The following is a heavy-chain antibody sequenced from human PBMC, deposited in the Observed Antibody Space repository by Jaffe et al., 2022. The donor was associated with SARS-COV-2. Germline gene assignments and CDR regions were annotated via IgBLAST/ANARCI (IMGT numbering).Heavy chain of an antibody. Sequence: QLQLQESGPGLVKPSETLSLTCTVSGGSISSSSYYWGWIRQPPGKGLEWIGSIYYSGSTYYNPSLKSRVTISVDTSKNQFSLKLSSVTAADTAVYYCARGGGDNAQEYCTNGVCYTTPWNYGMDVWGQGTTVTVSS. CDR2: IYYSGST. J-gene: IGHJ6*02. CDR1: GGSISSSSYY. CDR3: ARGGGDNAQEYCTNGVCYTTPWNYGMDV. D-gene: IGHD2-8*01. V-gene: IGHV4-39*01.